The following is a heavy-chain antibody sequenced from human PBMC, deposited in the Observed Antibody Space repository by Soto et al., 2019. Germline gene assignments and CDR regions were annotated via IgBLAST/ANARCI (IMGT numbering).Heavy chain of an antibody. J-gene: IGHJ4*02. V-gene: IGHV3-23*01. Sequence: EVQLLESGGGLVQPGGSLRLSCAASGFTFSSYAMSWVRQAPGKGLEWVSAISGSGGSTYYADSVKGRFTISRDNSKNTLYLQMNSVRAEDTAVYYCAKHSSGWSGVFLFDYWGQGTLVTVSS. D-gene: IGHD6-19*01. CDR2: ISGSGGST. CDR1: GFTFSSYA. CDR3: AKHSSGWSGVFLFDY.